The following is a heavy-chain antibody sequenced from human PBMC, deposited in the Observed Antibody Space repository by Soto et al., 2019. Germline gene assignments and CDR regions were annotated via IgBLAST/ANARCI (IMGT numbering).Heavy chain of an antibody. V-gene: IGHV6-1*01. D-gene: IGHD3-16*01. CDR3: ARLIGNSWLDS. J-gene: IGHJ5*01. CDR2: TYYRSKWYN. Sequence: SQTRTETGSVSGGDRSRNWAAGEWIKQSPSRGLEWLGRTYYRSKWYNDYAVSVKSRITINPDTSNNQLSLQLNSVTPDDTAVYYCARLIGNSWLDSWGQGTLVTVSS. CDR1: GGDRSRNWAA.